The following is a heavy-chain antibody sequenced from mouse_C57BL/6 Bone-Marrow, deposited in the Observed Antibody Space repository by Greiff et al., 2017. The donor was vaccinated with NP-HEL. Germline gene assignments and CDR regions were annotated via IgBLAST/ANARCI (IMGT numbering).Heavy chain of an antibody. J-gene: IGHJ2*01. CDR3: AREGFPDY. CDR2: IDPSDSYT. Sequence: QVQLQQPGAELVMPGASVKLSCKASGYTFTSYWMHWVKQRPGQGLEWIGEIDPSDSYTNYNQKFKGKSTLTVDKSSSTAYMQLSSLTSEDSAVYYCAREGFPDYWGQGTTLTVSS. CDR1: GYTFTSYW. V-gene: IGHV1-69*01. D-gene: IGHD3-2*02.